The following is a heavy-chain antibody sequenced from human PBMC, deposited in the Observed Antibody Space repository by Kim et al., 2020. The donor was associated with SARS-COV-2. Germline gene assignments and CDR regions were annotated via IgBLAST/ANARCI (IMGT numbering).Heavy chain of an antibody. CDR2: ISSSSSYI. CDR1: GFTFSSYS. J-gene: IGHJ4*02. CDR3: ARIAAAGSLYFDY. D-gene: IGHD6-13*01. Sequence: GSLRLSCAASGFTFSSYSMNWVRQAPGKGLEWVSSISSSSSYIYYADSVKGRFTISRDNAKNSLYLQMNSLRAEDTAVYYCARIAAAGSLYFDYWGQGTLVTVSS. V-gene: IGHV3-21*01.